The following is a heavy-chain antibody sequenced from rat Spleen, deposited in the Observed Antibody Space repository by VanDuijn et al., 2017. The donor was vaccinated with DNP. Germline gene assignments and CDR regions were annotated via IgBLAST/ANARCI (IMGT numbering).Heavy chain of an antibody. D-gene: IGHD1-12*01. J-gene: IGHJ2*01. CDR1: GFIFSDHN. CDR2: ISCDGSST. CDR3: ATILFDY. V-gene: IGHV5-7*01. Sequence: EVQLVESGGGLVQPGRSLKLSCAASGFIFSDHNMAWVRQAPKKGLEWLATISCDGSSTYYRDSVKGRFIISRNNAKSTLYLQMDSLRSDDTATYYCATILFDYWGQGVMVTVSS.